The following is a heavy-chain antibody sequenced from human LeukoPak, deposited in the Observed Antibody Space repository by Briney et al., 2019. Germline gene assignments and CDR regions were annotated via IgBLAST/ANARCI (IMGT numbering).Heavy chain of an antibody. D-gene: IGHD6-13*01. CDR3: AKDWSPASGRGGYFDY. CDR2: IYYSGST. Sequence: PSETLSLTCTVSGGSISSSSYYWGWIRQPPGKGLEWIGSIYYSGSTYYNPSLKSRVTISVDTSKNQFSLKLSSVTAADTAVYYCAKDWSPASGRGGYFDYWGQGTLVTVSS. V-gene: IGHV4-39*07. CDR1: GGSISSSSYY. J-gene: IGHJ4*02.